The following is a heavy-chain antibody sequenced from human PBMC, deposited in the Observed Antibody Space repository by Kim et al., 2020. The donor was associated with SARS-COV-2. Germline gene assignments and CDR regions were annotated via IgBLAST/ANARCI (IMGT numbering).Heavy chain of an antibody. CDR3: ARLEYSSSSRLFDP. V-gene: IGHV4-39*02. J-gene: IGHJ5*02. Sequence: SETLSLTCTVSGGSVSSSNYYWGWIRQPPGKGLEWIGNIYYTGDTYYNPSLKSRVTISVDTSKNPFSLKLSSLTAADTAVYYCARLEYSSSSRLFDPWGQGTLVTVSS. D-gene: IGHD6-6*01. CDR1: GGSVSSSNYY. CDR2: IYYTGDT.